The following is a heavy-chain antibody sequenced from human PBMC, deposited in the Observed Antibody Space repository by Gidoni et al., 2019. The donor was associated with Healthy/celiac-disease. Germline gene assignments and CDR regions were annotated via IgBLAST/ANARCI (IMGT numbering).Heavy chain of an antibody. CDR3: AREYSSGWSDLTRGSTVWFDP. CDR2: INPSGGST. CDR1: GYTFTSYY. J-gene: IGHJ5*02. D-gene: IGHD6-19*01. V-gene: IGHV1-46*01. Sequence: QVQLVQSGAEVKKPGASVKVSCKASGYTFTSYYMHWVRQAPGQGLEWMGIINPSGGSTSYAQKFQGRVTMTRDTSTSTVYMELSSLRSEDTAVYYCAREYSSGWSDLTRGSTVWFDPWGQGTLVTVSS.